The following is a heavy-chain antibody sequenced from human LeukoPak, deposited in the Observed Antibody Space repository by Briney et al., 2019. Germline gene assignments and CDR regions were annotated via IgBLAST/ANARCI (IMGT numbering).Heavy chain of an antibody. V-gene: IGHV3-33*06. CDR1: GFTFSSYG. CDR3: AKDQDHDYGDYGWVDY. Sequence: GGSLRLSCAASGFTFSSYGMHWVRQAPGKGLEWVAVIWYEGSNKYYADSVKGRFTISRDNSKNTLYLQMNSLRAEDTAVYYCAKDQDHDYGDYGWVDYWGQGTLVTVSS. D-gene: IGHD4-17*01. J-gene: IGHJ4*02. CDR2: IWYEGSNK.